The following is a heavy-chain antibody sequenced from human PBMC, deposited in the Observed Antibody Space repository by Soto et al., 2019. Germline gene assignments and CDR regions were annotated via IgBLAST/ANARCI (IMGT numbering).Heavy chain of an antibody. CDR1: AFTFNNYA. Sequence: AGGSLRLSCAASAFTFNNYAMSWVRQAPGKGLEWVSGIGGSGRTTYYADSVKGRFTIPRDNSNNTLFLQMNSLRAEDTAVYYCAKSRYSDSSGDFYDYWGQGTLVTVSS. V-gene: IGHV3-23*01. CDR3: AKSRYSDSSGDFYDY. J-gene: IGHJ4*02. D-gene: IGHD3-22*01. CDR2: IGGSGRTT.